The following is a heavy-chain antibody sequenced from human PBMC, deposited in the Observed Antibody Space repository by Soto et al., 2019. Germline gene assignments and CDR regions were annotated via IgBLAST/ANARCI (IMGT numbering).Heavy chain of an antibody. D-gene: IGHD2-15*01. CDR3: ARDSQNPSAGYCSGGSCYYFDY. V-gene: IGHV4-4*02. CDR1: GGSISSSNW. Sequence: TLSLTCAVSGGSISSSNWWSWVRQPPGKGLEWIGEIYHSGSTNYNPSLKSRVTISVDKSKNQFSLKLSSVTAADTAVYYCARDSQNPSAGYCSGGSCYYFDYWGQGTLVTVSS. CDR2: IYHSGST. J-gene: IGHJ4*02.